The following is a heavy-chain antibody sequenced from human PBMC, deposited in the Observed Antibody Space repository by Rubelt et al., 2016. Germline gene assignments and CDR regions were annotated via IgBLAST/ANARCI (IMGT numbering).Heavy chain of an antibody. CDR2: ISGSGGST. Sequence: GGGLVQPGGSLRLSCAASGFTFSSYAMSWVRQAPGKGLEWVSAISGSGGSTYYADSVKGRFTISRDNSKNTLYLQMNSLRAEDTAVYYCAKDFRVWLRLGELSFDYWGQGTLVTVSS. J-gene: IGHJ4*02. V-gene: IGHV3-23*01. D-gene: IGHD3-16*02. CDR1: GFTFSSYA. CDR3: AKDFRVWLRLGELSFDY.